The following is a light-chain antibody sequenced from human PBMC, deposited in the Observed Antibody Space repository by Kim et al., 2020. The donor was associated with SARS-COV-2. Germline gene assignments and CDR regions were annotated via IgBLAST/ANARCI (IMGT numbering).Light chain of an antibody. Sequence: SASVGDRVTITGQASHDISNYLNWYQQKPGKAPKLLIYDASNLETGVPSRFSGSGSGTDFTFTISSLQPEDIATYYCQQYDNLPVFGGGTKVDIK. CDR2: DAS. CDR3: QQYDNLPV. CDR1: HDISNY. V-gene: IGKV1-33*01. J-gene: IGKJ4*01.